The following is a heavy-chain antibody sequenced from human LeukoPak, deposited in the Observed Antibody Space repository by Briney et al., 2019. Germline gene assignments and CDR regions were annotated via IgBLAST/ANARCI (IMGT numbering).Heavy chain of an antibody. D-gene: IGHD6-13*01. CDR2: MNPNSGNT. V-gene: IGHV1-8*01. J-gene: IGHJ4*02. CDR1: GYTFTSYD. Sequence: ASVKVSCKASGYTFTSYDINWVRQATGQGLEWMGWMNPNSGNTGYALKFQGRVTMTRNTSICTAYMELSSLRSEDTAVYYCARGESGAAAGRYWGQGTLVTVSS. CDR3: ARGESGAAAGRY.